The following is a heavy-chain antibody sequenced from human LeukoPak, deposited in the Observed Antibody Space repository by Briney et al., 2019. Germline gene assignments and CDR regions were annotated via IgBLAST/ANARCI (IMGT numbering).Heavy chain of an antibody. V-gene: IGHV4-59*08. Sequence: SETLSLTCTVSGGSISSYYWSWIRQPPGKGLEGIGYVYYSWTSNYNPSLKSRVTISVDTSKNQFSLKLISVTAADTAVYYCARQSQWLSPFDYWGQGTLVTVSS. D-gene: IGHD6-19*01. CDR2: VYYSWTS. CDR3: ARQSQWLSPFDY. J-gene: IGHJ4*02. CDR1: GGSISSYY.